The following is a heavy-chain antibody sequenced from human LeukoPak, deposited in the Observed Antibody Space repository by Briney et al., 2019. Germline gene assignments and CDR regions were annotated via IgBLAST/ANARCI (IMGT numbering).Heavy chain of an antibody. J-gene: IGHJ4*02. Sequence: GGSLRLSCAASGFTFSSYGMSWVRQAPGKGLEWVSSISSSSSYIYYADSVKGRFTISRDNAKNSLYLQMNSLRAEDTAVYYCARDFRENDYWGQGTLATVSS. V-gene: IGHV3-21*01. CDR1: GFTFSSYG. CDR2: ISSSSSYI. CDR3: ARDFRENDY.